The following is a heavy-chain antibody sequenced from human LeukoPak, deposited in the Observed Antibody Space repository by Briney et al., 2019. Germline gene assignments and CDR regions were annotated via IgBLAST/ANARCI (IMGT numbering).Heavy chain of an antibody. CDR3: AGFTPAVDY. J-gene: IGHJ4*02. Sequence: SETLSLTCAVSGCSISSGHYWGWIRQPPGKGLEWIGSIYHSGGTYYNPSLKSRVTISVDTSKNQFSLKMKSVTAADTAVYYCAGFTPAVDYCSQGTLVTASS. D-gene: IGHD3-10*01. CDR1: GCSISSGHY. V-gene: IGHV4-38-2*01. CDR2: IYHSGGT.